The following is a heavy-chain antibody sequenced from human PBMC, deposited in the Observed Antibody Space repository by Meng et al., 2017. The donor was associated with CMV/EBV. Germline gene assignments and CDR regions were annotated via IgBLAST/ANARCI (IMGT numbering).Heavy chain of an antibody. Sequence: SETLSLTCTVSGGSISSGSYYWSWIRQTPGKGLEWIGYIYYSGSTNYNPSLKSRVTISVDTSKIQFSLKLSSVTAADTAAYYCARSKPVEYLGRYWEVFDYWGQGTLVTVSS. V-gene: IGHV4-61*01. CDR2: IYYSGST. CDR3: ARSKPVEYLGRYWEVFDY. CDR1: GGSISSGSYY. J-gene: IGHJ4*02. D-gene: IGHD1-26*01.